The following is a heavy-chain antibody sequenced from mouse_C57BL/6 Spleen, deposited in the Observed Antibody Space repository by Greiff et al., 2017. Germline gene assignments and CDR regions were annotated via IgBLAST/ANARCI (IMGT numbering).Heavy chain of an antibody. CDR1: GFTFSDYY. J-gene: IGHJ4*01. CDR3: ARYYGSWDYAMDY. V-gene: IGHV5-12*01. CDR2: ISNGGGST. Sequence: EVKLVESGGGLVQPGGSLKLSCAASGFTFSDYYMYWVRQTPEKRLEWVAYISNGGGSTYYPDTVQGRFTISRDNAKNTLYLQMSRLKSEDTAMYYCARYYGSWDYAMDYWGQGTSVTVSS. D-gene: IGHD1-1*01.